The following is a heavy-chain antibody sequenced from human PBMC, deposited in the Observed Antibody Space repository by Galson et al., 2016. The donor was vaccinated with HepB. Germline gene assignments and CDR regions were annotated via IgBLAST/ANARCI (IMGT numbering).Heavy chain of an antibody. CDR2: IRSETYGGTI. CDR1: GFTFTDYS. J-gene: IGHJ4*02. V-gene: IGHV3-49*03. Sequence: SLRLSCAASGFTFTDYSINWFRQAPGKGLEWVAFIRSETYGGTIDYAASVKGSFSISRDDSKSVAYLQMNSLQNEDTGLYYCTKDASPAYYYYESGWLPYDYWGQGVLVTVAS. CDR3: TKDASPAYYYYESGWLPYDY. D-gene: IGHD3-22*01.